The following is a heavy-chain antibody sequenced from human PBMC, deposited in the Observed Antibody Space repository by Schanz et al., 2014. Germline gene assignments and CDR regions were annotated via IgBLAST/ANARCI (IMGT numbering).Heavy chain of an antibody. CDR3: ARETTLITGGAFDV. Sequence: QVQLVQSAPEVKKPGASVKVSCKASGYSFTTYGLNWVRQAPGQGPEWMGWISAFDDKTASAQNFQGRLIMTTDTSTTTVYMELRGLRSDDTAVYYCARETTLITGGAFDVWGQGTMVTGSS. CDR1: GYSFTTYG. CDR2: ISAFDDKT. V-gene: IGHV1-18*01. D-gene: IGHD4-17*01. J-gene: IGHJ3*01.